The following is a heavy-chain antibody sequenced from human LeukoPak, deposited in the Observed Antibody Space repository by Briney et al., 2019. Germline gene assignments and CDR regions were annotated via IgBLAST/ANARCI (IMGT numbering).Heavy chain of an antibody. CDR3: ARGTVVPNFDY. CDR2: IYHSGST. Sequence: PSETLPLTCTVSGGSISSGGYYWSWIRQPPGKGLEWIGYIYHSGSTYYNPSLKSRVTISVDRSKNQFSLKLSSVTAADTAVYYCARGTVVPNFDYWGQGTLVTVSS. D-gene: IGHD4-23*01. J-gene: IGHJ4*02. V-gene: IGHV4-30-2*01. CDR1: GGSISSGGYY.